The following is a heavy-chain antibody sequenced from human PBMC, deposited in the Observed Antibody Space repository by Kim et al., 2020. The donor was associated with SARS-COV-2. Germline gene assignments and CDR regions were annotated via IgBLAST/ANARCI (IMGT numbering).Heavy chain of an antibody. CDR1: GFTFSSYS. Sequence: GGSLRLSCAASGFTFSSYSMNWVRQAPGKGLEWVSSISSSSSYIYYADSVKGRFTISRDNAKNSLYLQMNSLRAEDTAVYYCARAYSSGWAYFGYLGQGTLVTVSS. CDR3: ARAYSSGWAYFGY. D-gene: IGHD6-19*01. V-gene: IGHV3-21*01. J-gene: IGHJ4*02. CDR2: ISSSSSYI.